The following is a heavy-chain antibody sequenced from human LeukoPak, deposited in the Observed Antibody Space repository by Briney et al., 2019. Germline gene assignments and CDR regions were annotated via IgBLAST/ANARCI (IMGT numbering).Heavy chain of an antibody. CDR2: IYYSGST. CDR1: GGSISSSSYY. CDR3: AKIIKEIVVGVAAPDPYYYYHKDG. D-gene: IGHD2-15*01. V-gene: IGHV4-39*07. J-gene: IGHJ6*03. Sequence: SETLSLTCTVSGGSISSSSYYWGWIRQPPGKGLEWIGSIYYSGSTYYNPSLKSRVTISVDTSKNQFSLKLSSVTAADTAVYYCAKIIKEIVVGVAAPDPYYYYHKDGWGKGTTVNGSS.